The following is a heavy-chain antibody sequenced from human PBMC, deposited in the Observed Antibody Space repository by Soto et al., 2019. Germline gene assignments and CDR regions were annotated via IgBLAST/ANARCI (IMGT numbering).Heavy chain of an antibody. CDR3: ARGEYYSDSGSYFDAFDI. D-gene: IGHD3-10*01. J-gene: IGHJ3*02. CDR1: GYSFTNYW. CDR2: IYPGDSDT. V-gene: IGHV5-51*01. Sequence: GESLKISCKGSGYSFTNYWIGWVRQMPGKGLEWMGIIYPGDSDTRYSPSFQGQVTISADKSISTAYLQWSSLKASDTAMYYCARGEYYSDSGSYFDAFDICGQGTMVPGSS.